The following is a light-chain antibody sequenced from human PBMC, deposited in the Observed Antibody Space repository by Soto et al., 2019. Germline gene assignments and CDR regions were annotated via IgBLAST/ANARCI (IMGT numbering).Light chain of an antibody. CDR2: DDG. CDR1: NIGSKS. V-gene: IGLV3-21*02. Sequence: SYALTQPPSVSVAPGQTARITCGGNNIGSKSVHWYQQKPGQAPVLVVYDDGDRPSGIPERFSGSNSGNTATLTISRVEAGDEADYYCQVWDSTNDHVLFGGGTKGTVL. J-gene: IGLJ2*01. CDR3: QVWDSTNDHVL.